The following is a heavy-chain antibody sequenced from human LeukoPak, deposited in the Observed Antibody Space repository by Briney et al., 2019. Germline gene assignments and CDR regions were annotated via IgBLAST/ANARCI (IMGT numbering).Heavy chain of an antibody. CDR1: GFTFSSYA. CDR3: AKDWGSGSYQPDAFDI. CDR2: ISGSGGST. Sequence: GSLRLSCAASGFTFSSYAMSWVRQAPGKGLEWVSTISGSGGSTYYADSVKGRFTISRDNSKNTLYLQMNSLRAEDTAVYYCAKDWGSGSYQPDAFDIWGQGTMVTVSS. V-gene: IGHV3-23*01. J-gene: IGHJ3*02. D-gene: IGHD1-26*01.